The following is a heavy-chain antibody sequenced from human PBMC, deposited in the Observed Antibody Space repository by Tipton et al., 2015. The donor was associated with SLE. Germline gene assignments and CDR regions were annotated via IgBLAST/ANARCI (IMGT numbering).Heavy chain of an antibody. J-gene: IGHJ3*02. Sequence: TLSLTCTVSGASISSGSYYWNWIRQPAGKGLEWIGRVYSSGTTNYNSSLKSRVTISVDTSKNQFSLKLGSVTAADTAVYYCARDGGSSWSLDAFDTWGQGTMVTVSS. D-gene: IGHD6-13*01. CDR3: ARDGGSSWSLDAFDT. CDR2: VYSSGTT. V-gene: IGHV4-61*02. CDR1: GASISSGSYY.